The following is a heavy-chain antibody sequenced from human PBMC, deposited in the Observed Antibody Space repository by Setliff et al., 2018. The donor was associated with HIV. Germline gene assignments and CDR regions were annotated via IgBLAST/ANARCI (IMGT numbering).Heavy chain of an antibody. Sequence: EPLSLTCAVYGGSFGGYYWTWVRQPPGKGLEWIGEVNHSGSTNYNPSLKSRVTISVDTSKNQFSLKLSSVTAADTAVYYCARGRRITMIRGIIPFTYWGQGTTVTVSS. V-gene: IGHV4-34*01. CDR1: GGSFGGYY. CDR3: ARGRRITMIRGIIPFTY. J-gene: IGHJ6*02. D-gene: IGHD3-10*01. CDR2: VNHSGST.